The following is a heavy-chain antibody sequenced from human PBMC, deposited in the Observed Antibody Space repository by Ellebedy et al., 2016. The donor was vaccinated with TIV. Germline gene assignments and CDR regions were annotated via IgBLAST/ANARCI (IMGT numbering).Heavy chain of an antibody. CDR1: GFTFSSHA. CDR3: AKVGSSDYYFDY. D-gene: IGHD3/OR15-3a*01. J-gene: IGHJ4*02. Sequence: GESLKISXAASGFTFSSHAMSWVRQAPGKGLEWVSGISGSGGSTYYADSVKGRFTISRDNSKNTLYLQMNNLRDEDTAVYYCAKVGSSDYYFDYWGQGTLVTVS. CDR2: ISGSGGST. V-gene: IGHV3-23*01.